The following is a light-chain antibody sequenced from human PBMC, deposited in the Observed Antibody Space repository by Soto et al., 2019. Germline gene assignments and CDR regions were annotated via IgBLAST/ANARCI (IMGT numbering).Light chain of an antibody. Sequence: QSVLTQPASVSGSPGQSITISCTGTSSDVGGYNSVSWYQQHPGKAPKLMIYDVSHRPSGVSDRFSGSKSGNTAALTISGLQAEDDADYYCSSYTRSSLLVFGGGTKLTVL. V-gene: IGLV2-14*01. CDR2: DVS. CDR1: SSDVGGYNS. J-gene: IGLJ2*01. CDR3: SSYTRSSLLV.